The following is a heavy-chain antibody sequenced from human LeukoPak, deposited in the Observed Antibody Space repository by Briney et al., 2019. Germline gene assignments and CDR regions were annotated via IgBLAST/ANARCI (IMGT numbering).Heavy chain of an antibody. Sequence: LSETLSLTCTVSGGSISSHYWSWIRQPPGKGLEWIGYIYYSGSTNYNPSLKSRVTISVDTSKNQFSLKLSSVTAADTAVYYCAREGGRWLPGPFDYWGQGTLVTVSS. D-gene: IGHD5-24*01. CDR2: IYYSGST. V-gene: IGHV4-59*11. CDR3: AREGGRWLPGPFDY. J-gene: IGHJ4*02. CDR1: GGSISSHY.